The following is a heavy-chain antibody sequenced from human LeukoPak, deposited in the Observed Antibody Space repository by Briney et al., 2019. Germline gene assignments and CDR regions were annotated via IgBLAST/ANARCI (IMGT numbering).Heavy chain of an antibody. J-gene: IGHJ5*02. CDR3: ARAGDSGELA. Sequence: ASVKVACKASGYTFTGYYMHWVRQPPGQGLEWMGWINPNSGGTNYAQAFHGRVTMTRDTSISTAYMELSRLRSDDTAVYYCARAGDSGELAWGQGNLLTVSS. CDR1: GYTFTGYY. D-gene: IGHD3-10*01. CDR2: INPNSGGT. V-gene: IGHV1-2*02.